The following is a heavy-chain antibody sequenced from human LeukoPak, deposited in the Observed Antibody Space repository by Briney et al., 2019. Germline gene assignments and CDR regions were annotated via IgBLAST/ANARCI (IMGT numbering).Heavy chain of an antibody. J-gene: IGHJ4*02. D-gene: IGHD3-3*01. CDR2: ISGSGGSR. V-gene: IGHV3-23*01. CDR3: AESMEWLLFLSHFDY. Sequence: GGSLRLSCAASGFTFSSYAMSWVRQAPGKGLEWVSAISGSGGSRYYADSVKGRFTISRDNTKNTLYLQMNSLRAEDTAVYYCAESMEWLLFLSHFDYWGQGTLVTVSS. CDR1: GFTFSSYA.